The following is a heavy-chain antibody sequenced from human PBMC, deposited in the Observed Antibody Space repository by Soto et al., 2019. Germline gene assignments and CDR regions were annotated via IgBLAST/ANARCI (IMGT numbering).Heavy chain of an antibody. V-gene: IGHV2-5*01. CDR2: IYWNEDK. Sequence: QITLKEFGPTLVKPTQTLTLTCTYSGFSLRTTGVGVGWIRQPPGKALEWLGIIYWNEDKRYSPSLKNRFTLTSDISKSQVVLTMTNMDPVDTATYYCAHTWGLPFDYWGQGTLVIVSS. CDR1: GFSLRTTGVG. D-gene: IGHD3-16*01. J-gene: IGHJ4*02. CDR3: AHTWGLPFDY.